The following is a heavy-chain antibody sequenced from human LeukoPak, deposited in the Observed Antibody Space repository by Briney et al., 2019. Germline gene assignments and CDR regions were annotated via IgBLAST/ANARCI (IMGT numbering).Heavy chain of an antibody. CDR1: GGSISSGDYY. Sequence: PSQTLSLTCTVSGGSISSGDYYWSWIRQPPGKGLEWIGYIYYSGSTYYNPSLKSRVTISVDTSKNQFSLKLSSVTAADTAVYYCATAFYCSGGSCHKRDAFDIWGQGTMVTVS. V-gene: IGHV4-30-4*01. CDR2: IYYSGST. CDR3: ATAFYCSGGSCHKRDAFDI. J-gene: IGHJ3*02. D-gene: IGHD2-15*01.